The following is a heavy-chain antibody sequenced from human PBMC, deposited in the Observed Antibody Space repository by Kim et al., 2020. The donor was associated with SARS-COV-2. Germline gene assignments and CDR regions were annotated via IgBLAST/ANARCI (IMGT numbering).Heavy chain of an antibody. CDR1: GFTFSSYG. CDR2: ISYDGSNK. Sequence: GGSLRLSCAASGFTFSSYGMHWVRQAPGKGLERVAVISYDGSNKYYADSVKGRFTISRDNSKNTLYLQMNRLRAEDTAVYYCAREMSYYGMDVWGQGTTGTVSS. V-gene: IGHV3-33*05. J-gene: IGHJ6*02. CDR3: AREMSYYGMDV.